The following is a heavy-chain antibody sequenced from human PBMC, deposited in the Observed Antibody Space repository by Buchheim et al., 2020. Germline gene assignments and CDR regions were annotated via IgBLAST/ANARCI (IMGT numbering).Heavy chain of an antibody. CDR1: GFTFSSYG. Sequence: QVQLVESGGGVVQPGRSLRLSCAASGFTFSSYGMHWVRQAPGKGLEWVAGIWYDGSNKYYADSVKGRFTISRDNSKNTLYQQMNSLRAEDTAVYYCASSYSGFQPGDYWGQGTL. D-gene: IGHD5-12*01. V-gene: IGHV3-33*01. CDR3: ASSYSGFQPGDY. CDR2: IWYDGSNK. J-gene: IGHJ4*02.